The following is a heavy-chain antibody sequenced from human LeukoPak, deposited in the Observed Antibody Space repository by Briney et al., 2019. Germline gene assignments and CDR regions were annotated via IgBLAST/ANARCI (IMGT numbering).Heavy chain of an antibody. CDR2: VYSTGST. CDR1: VGSISSYY. J-gene: IGHJ3*02. Sequence: NPSETLSLTCTVSVGSISSYYWSWIRQPPGKGLEWIGYVYSTGSTNYNPSLKSRVTISVDTSKNQFSLKLSSVTAADTAVYYCARVLSYTSGWSDAFDIGGQGTMVTVSS. V-gene: IGHV4-4*09. CDR3: ARVLSYTSGWSDAFDI. D-gene: IGHD6-19*01.